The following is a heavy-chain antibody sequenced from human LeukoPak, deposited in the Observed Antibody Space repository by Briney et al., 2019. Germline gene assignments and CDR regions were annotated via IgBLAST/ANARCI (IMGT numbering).Heavy chain of an antibody. Sequence: PGGSLRLSCAASGFTFSSYGMHWVRQAPGKGLEWVAFIRYDGSNKYYADSVKGRFTISRDNSKNTLYLQMNSLRAEDTAVYYCAKDPRLYSSGSPLLDWGQGTLVTVSS. CDR3: AKDPRLYSSGSPLLD. J-gene: IGHJ4*02. CDR1: GFTFSSYG. CDR2: IRYDGSNK. D-gene: IGHD6-19*01. V-gene: IGHV3-30*02.